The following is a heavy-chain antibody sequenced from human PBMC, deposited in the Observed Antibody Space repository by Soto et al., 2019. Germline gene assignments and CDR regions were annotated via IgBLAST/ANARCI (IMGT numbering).Heavy chain of an antibody. D-gene: IGHD4-17*01. J-gene: IGHJ4*02. V-gene: IGHV4-31*03. CDR2: IFYTGST. CDR1: GGSINSASYH. CDR3: ARLDYGDSAFDS. Sequence: QVQLQESGPGLVQPSETLSLTCSVSGGSINSASYHWSWLRQHPGKGLEFIGYIFYTGSTYYNPSLETRLTISVHTSKNHVSLRLNAVTAADTAVYYCARLDYGDSAFDSWGRGILVTVS.